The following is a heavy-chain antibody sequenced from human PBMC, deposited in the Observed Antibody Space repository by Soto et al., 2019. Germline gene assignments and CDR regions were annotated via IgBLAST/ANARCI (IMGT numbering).Heavy chain of an antibody. D-gene: IGHD4-17*01. J-gene: IGHJ4*02. V-gene: IGHV4-39*01. CDR2: FYYSGST. CDR1: GGSISSSSYY. Sequence: QLQLQESGPGLVKPSETLSLTCTVSGGSISSSSYYWGWIRQPPGKGLEWIGSFYYSGSTYYNPSLKSRVTISVDTSKNQFSLKLSSVTAADTAVYYCARQDYGDNFDYWGQGTLVTVSS. CDR3: ARQDYGDNFDY.